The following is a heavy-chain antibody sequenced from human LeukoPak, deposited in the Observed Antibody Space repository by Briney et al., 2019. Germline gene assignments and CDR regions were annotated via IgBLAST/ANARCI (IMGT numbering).Heavy chain of an antibody. CDR1: GYTLTTYA. J-gene: IGHJ4*02. CDR3: ARGYCSGGSCSLVDY. V-gene: IGHV7-4-1*02. D-gene: IGHD2-15*01. Sequence: ASVKVSCKASGYTLTTYAMNWVRQAPGQGLEWMGWINTNTGNPTYAQGFTGRFVFSLDTSVSTAYLQISSLKAEDTAVYYCARGYCSGGSCSLVDYWGQGTLVTVSS. CDR2: INTNTGNP.